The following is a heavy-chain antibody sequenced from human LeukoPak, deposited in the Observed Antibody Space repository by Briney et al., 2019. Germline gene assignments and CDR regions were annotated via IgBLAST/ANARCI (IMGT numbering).Heavy chain of an antibody. Sequence: HSETLSLTCTVSGGSISSSSYYWGWIRQPPGKGLEWIGSIYYSGSTYYNPSLKSRVTISVDTSKNQFSLKLSSVTAADTAVYYCARVRVFAKLSVVRPREVNCFDPWGQGTLVTVSS. J-gene: IGHJ5*02. CDR3: ARVRVFAKLSVVRPREVNCFDP. CDR1: GGSISSSSYY. V-gene: IGHV4-39*07. D-gene: IGHD2-21*01. CDR2: IYYSGST.